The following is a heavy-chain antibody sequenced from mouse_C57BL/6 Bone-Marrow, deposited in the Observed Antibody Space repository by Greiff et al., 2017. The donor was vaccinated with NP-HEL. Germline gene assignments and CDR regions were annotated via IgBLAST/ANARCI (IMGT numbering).Heavy chain of an antibody. J-gene: IGHJ1*03. Sequence: EVKLVESEGGLVQPGSSMKLSCTASGFTFSDYYMAWVRQVPEKGLEWVANINYDGSSTYYLDSLKSRFIISRDNAKNILYLQMSSLKSEDTATYYCARDGGSYWYFDVWGTGTTVTVSS. D-gene: IGHD1-1*02. V-gene: IGHV5-16*01. CDR3: ARDGGSYWYFDV. CDR2: INYDGSST. CDR1: GFTFSDYY.